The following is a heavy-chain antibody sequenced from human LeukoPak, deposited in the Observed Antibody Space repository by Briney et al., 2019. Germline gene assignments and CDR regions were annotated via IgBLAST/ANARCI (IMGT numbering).Heavy chain of an antibody. CDR3: ARGHSYSYGQYSDY. CDR1: GVSISSYY. Sequence: PSETLSLTCTVSGVSISSYYWTWIRQPPGKGLEWIGFIYYSGSTNYNPSLKSRVTISVDTSKNQFSLKLSSVTAADTAVYYCARGHSYSYGQYSDYWGQGTLVTVSS. V-gene: IGHV4-59*01. D-gene: IGHD5-18*01. J-gene: IGHJ4*02. CDR2: IYYSGST.